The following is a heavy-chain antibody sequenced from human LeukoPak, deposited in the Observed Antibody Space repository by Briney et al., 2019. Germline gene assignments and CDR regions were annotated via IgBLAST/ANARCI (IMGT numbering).Heavy chain of an antibody. CDR3: ARGHTVISYGGFDP. CDR1: GGSISSGDYY. J-gene: IGHJ5*02. D-gene: IGHD5-18*01. CDR2: IYYSGST. V-gene: IGHV4-30-4*01. Sequence: SQTLSLTCTVSGGSISSGDYYWSWIRQPPGKGLEWIGYIYYSGSTYYNPSLKSRVTISVDTYKNQFSLKLSSVTAADTAVYYCARGHTVISYGGFDPWGQGTLVTVSS.